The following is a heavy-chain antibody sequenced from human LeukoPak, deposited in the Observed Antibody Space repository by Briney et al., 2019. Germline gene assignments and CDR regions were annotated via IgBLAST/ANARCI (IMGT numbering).Heavy chain of an antibody. CDR2: INHSGST. Sequence: PSETLSLTCAVSGGSFSGYYWSWIRQPPGKGLEWIGEINHSGSTNYNPSLKSRVTISVDTSKNQFSLKLSSVTAADTAVYYCARXAPGRAVAGNDYWGQGTLVTVSS. CDR3: ARXAPGRAVAGNDY. V-gene: IGHV4-34*01. J-gene: IGHJ4*02. CDR1: GGSFSGYY. D-gene: IGHD6-19*01.